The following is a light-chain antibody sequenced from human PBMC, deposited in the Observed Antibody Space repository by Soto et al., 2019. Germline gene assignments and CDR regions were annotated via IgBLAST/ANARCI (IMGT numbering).Light chain of an antibody. J-gene: IGLJ2*01. V-gene: IGLV4-69*01. CDR3: QTWGTDIVV. CDR2: LNSDGSH. CDR1: SGHSSYA. Sequence: VVTQSPSASASLGASVKLTCTLSSGHSSYAIAWHQQQPEKGPRYLMKLNSDGSHSKGDGIPDRFSGSSSGAERYLTISSLQSEDEADYYCQTWGTDIVVFGGGTKLTVL.